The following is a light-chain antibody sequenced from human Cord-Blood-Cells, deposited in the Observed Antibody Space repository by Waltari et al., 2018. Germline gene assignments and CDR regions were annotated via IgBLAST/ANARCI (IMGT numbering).Light chain of an antibody. CDR1: SSNIGSNT. Sequence: QSVLTQPPSASGTPGQRVTISCSGSSSNIGSNTVNWYQQLPGTAPKLLIYSNKQRPPGVPDRFSGSKSGTSASLAISGLQSEDEADYYCAAWDDSLNARVFGGGTKLTVL. CDR3: AAWDDSLNARV. V-gene: IGLV1-44*01. J-gene: IGLJ3*02. CDR2: SNK.